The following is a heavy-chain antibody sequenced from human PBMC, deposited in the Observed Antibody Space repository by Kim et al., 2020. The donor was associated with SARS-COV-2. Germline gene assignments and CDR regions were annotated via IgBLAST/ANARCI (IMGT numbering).Heavy chain of an antibody. CDR3: ANSIVYAFDY. Sequence: VKFYADSAKGRPTISRDNDKNSLYLEMDTLRGEDTAVYYCANSIVYAFDYWGQGTKVTVSS. CDR2: VK. D-gene: IGHD3-16*02. J-gene: IGHJ4*02. V-gene: IGHV3-7*03.